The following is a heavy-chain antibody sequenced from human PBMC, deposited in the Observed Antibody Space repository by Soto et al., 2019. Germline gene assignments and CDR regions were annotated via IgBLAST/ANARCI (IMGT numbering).Heavy chain of an antibody. CDR2: IRSKVYGGTI. CDR3: ARDGGYCGYGCHIGYWYFGL. V-gene: IGHV3-49*05. J-gene: IGHJ2*01. Sequence: EVQLVESGGDLVKPGRSLRLSCTASGFTFGDYAMSWFRQAPGKGLEWVGFIRSKVYGGTIEYAAPVEGRFSISRDDSKSIAYLQMNSLKTEDTAVYYCARDGGYCGYGCHIGYWYFGLWGRGTLVTVSS. CDR1: GFTFGDYA. D-gene: IGHD2-21*01.